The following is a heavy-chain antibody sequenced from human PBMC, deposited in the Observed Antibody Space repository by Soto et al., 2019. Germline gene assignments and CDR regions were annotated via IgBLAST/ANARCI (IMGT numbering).Heavy chain of an antibody. V-gene: IGHV3-53*04. CDR3: AGETEYYYYMDV. J-gene: IGHJ6*03. CDR2: IYSGGST. CDR1: GFTVSSNY. Sequence: GXSLRLSCAASGFTVSSNYMSWVRQAPGKGLGWVSVIYSGGSTWCADSVKGGFTSSRQNSKNRLYLQMNSLRAEDTAVYYCAGETEYYYYMDVCGKGTTVTXS.